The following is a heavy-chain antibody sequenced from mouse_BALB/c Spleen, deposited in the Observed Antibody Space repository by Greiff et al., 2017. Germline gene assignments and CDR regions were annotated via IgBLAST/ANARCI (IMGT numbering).Heavy chain of an antibody. D-gene: IGHD1-1*01. Sequence: EVQLQQSGPGLVKPSQSLSLTCTVTGYSITSDYAWNWIRQFPGNKLEWMGYISYSGSTSYNPSLKSRISITRDTSKNQFFLQLNSVTTEDTATYYWARSEYDGSSLFDDWGQGTTLTVSS. CDR2: ISYSGST. J-gene: IGHJ2*01. V-gene: IGHV3-2*02. CDR1: GYSITSDYA. CDR3: ARSEYDGSSLFDD.